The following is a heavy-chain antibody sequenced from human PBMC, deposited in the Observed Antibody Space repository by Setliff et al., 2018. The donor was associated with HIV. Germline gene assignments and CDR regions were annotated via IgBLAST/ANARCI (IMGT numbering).Heavy chain of an antibody. CDR2: IKTKPSNYAT. J-gene: IGHJ5*02. D-gene: IGHD2-2*01. V-gene: IGHV3-73*01. Sequence: GGSLRLSCSASGFTFSGSAMHLVRQASGKGLEWVGRIKTKPSNYATAYGASVRGRFTISRDDSQNTAYLQMNSLKIEDTAMYYCAASADGDCATTSCTNWFDPWGQGTLVTVS. CDR1: GFTFSGSA. CDR3: AASADGDCATTSCTNWFDP.